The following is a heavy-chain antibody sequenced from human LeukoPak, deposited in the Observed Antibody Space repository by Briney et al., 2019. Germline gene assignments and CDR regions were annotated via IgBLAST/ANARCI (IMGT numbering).Heavy chain of an antibody. CDR2: IKSNTDGGTT. Sequence: GGSLRLSCAASGFTFSNAWMSWVRQAPGKGLEWVGRIKSNTDGGTTDYAAPVKGRFTISRDDSKNTLYLQMNSLKTEDTAVYYCTTSYYDFWSGYYTLNFDYWGQGTLVTVSS. J-gene: IGHJ4*02. D-gene: IGHD3-3*01. CDR1: GFTFSNAW. V-gene: IGHV3-15*01. CDR3: TTSYYDFWSGYYTLNFDY.